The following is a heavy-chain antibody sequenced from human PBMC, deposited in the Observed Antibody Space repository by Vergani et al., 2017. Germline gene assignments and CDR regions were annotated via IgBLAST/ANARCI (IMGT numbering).Heavy chain of an antibody. CDR3: AKQYFVSGNYLFDY. Sequence: EVQLLESGGGLVQPGGSLRLTCAASEFTFSNYAMNWVRQAPGKGLEWVSGISGSGVCAYYTDSVKGRFTISRDNSKNMLYLQINNLRTEDTAIYYCAKQYFVSGNYLFDYWGQGTLVTVSS. CDR2: ISGSGVCA. J-gene: IGHJ4*02. D-gene: IGHD3-9*01. V-gene: IGHV3-23*01. CDR1: EFTFSNYA.